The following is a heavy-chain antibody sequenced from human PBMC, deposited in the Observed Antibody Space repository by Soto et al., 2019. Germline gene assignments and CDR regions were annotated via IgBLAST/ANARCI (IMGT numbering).Heavy chain of an antibody. CDR3: AREVSPPYYYGMDV. J-gene: IGHJ6*02. D-gene: IGHD6-6*01. CDR1: GYTFTSYG. Sequence: ASVKVSCKASGYTFTSYGISWVRQAPGQGLEWMGWINPNSGGTNYAQKFQGWVTMTRDTSISTAYVELSRLRSDDTAVYYCAREVSPPYYYGMDVWGQGTTVTVSS. V-gene: IGHV1-2*04. CDR2: INPNSGGT.